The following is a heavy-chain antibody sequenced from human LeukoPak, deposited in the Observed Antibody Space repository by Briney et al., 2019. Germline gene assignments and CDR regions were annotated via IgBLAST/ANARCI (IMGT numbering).Heavy chain of an antibody. D-gene: IGHD5-18*01. CDR3: VKDREYSYDY. J-gene: IGHJ4*02. CDR2: ISIDGGSK. CDR1: GFTFTDYA. V-gene: IGHV3-64D*06. Sequence: GGSLRLSCSVSGFTFTDYAMHWVRQAPGKGLEYVSTISIDGGSKYYADFVKGRFSISRDNSKNTLHLQMSSLRAEDTAVYYCVKDREYSYDYWGQGTLVTVSS.